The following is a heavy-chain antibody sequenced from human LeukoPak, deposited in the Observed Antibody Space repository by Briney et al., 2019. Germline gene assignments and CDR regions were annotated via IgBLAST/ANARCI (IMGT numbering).Heavy chain of an antibody. Sequence: GGSLRLSCAASGFTFSDYAMHWVRQAPGKGLEWVAVLSYGGTNKYYADSVKGRFTISRDNSKNTLYLQMNGLRAEDTAVYYCARDGNYYGSGSYWPFDYWGQGTLVTVSS. D-gene: IGHD3-10*01. CDR3: ARDGNYYGSGSYWPFDY. J-gene: IGHJ4*02. CDR1: GFTFSDYA. CDR2: LSYGGTNK. V-gene: IGHV3-30*14.